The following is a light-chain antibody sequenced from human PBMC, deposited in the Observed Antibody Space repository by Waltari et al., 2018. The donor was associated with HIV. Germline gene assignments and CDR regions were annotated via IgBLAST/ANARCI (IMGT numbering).Light chain of an antibody. V-gene: IGLV2-11*01. CDR2: DVR. Sequence: QSALHQPRSVSGFPGQSVTISCTGSSSDVGGYNYVSWYQQHPTKAPNLIIYDVRERPSGVPDRFSGYKSVNRASRTISGLQAEDEADYYCYSYAGSLLFGGGTKLTVL. CDR1: SSDVGGYNY. J-gene: IGLJ2*01. CDR3: YSYAGSLL.